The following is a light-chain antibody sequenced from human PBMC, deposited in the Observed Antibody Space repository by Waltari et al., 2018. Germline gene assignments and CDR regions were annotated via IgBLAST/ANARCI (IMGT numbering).Light chain of an antibody. V-gene: IGLV2-11*01. CDR2: DVT. CDR3: SSYAGTYTGV. CDR1: SSDVGGYTY. J-gene: IGLJ3*02. Sequence: QSALTQPRPVSESPGQPVTISCTGTSSDVGGYTYISWYQHHPGKAPKLIIYDVTKRPSGVPDRFSASKSGNTASLTISGLRAEDEADYYCSSYAGTYTGVFGGGTKLTVL.